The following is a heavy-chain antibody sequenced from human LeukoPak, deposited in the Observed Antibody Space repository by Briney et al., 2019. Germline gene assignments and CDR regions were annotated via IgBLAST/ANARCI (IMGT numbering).Heavy chain of an antibody. CDR3: AKDRSGWSVDV. J-gene: IGHJ6*02. Sequence: PGGSLRLSCAASGFTFSIYSMNWVRQAPGKGLEWVSCISSSSSSIYYADLVRGRFTISRDNAKNSLYLQMNSLRAEDTAVYYCAKDRSGWSVDVWGQGTTVTVSS. D-gene: IGHD6-19*01. V-gene: IGHV3-21*01. CDR1: GFTFSIYS. CDR2: ISSSSSSI.